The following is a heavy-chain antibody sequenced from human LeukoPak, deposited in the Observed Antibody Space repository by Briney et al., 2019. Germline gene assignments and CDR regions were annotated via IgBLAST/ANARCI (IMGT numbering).Heavy chain of an antibody. V-gene: IGHV3-73*01. Sequence: GGSLRLSGAASGFTFSGSDMHWVRQASGKGLEWVGRIRSKANSYATAYAASVKGRFTISRDDSKNTAYLQMNSLKTEDTAVYYCTRLTVTFGGVIDDYRGQGTLVTVSS. CDR1: GFTFSGSD. CDR2: IRSKANSYAT. J-gene: IGHJ4*02. D-gene: IGHD3-16*02. CDR3: TRLTVTFGGVIDDY.